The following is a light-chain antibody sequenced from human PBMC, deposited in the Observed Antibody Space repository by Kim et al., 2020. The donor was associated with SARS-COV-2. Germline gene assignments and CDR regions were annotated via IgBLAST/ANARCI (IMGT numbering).Light chain of an antibody. CDR1: QSISSY. CDR3: QQSYSTPYT. CDR2: AAS. V-gene: IGKV1-39*01. J-gene: IGKJ2*01. Sequence: SASVRDRATITCLASQSISSYLNWYQQKPGQAPTLLIYAASSLQSGVPSRFSGSGSGTDFTLTISSLQPEDFATYYCQQSYSTPYTFGQGTKLEI.